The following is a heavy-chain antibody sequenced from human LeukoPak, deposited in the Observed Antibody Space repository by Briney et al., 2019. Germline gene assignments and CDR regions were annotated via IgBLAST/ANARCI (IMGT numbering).Heavy chain of an antibody. J-gene: IGHJ4*02. CDR2: IWYDGSDK. D-gene: IGHD2-2*01. CDR1: GFTFSTYG. Sequence: GGSLRLSCAASGFTFSTYGMHWVRQAPGKGLELVAVIWYDGSDKNHADSVKGRFTISRDNSKSTLYLQMNSLRAEDTAVYYCARAREGLCSSTSCQTALDYWGQGTLVTISS. CDR3: ARAREGLCSSTSCQTALDY. V-gene: IGHV3-33*01.